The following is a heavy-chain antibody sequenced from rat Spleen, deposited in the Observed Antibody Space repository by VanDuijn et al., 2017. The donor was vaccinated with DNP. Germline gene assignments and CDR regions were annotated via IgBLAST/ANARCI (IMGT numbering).Heavy chain of an antibody. Sequence: EVQLVESGGGLVQPGRSLKLSCAASGFTFSNYYMAWVRQAPTKGLEWVAYITTGGGNTYYRDSVKGRFTISRDNAKNTLYLQMDSLRSEDTATYYCTRGISIAAISTFDYWGQGVMVTVSS. D-gene: IGHD1-2*01. CDR1: GFTFSNYY. J-gene: IGHJ2*01. CDR3: TRGISIAAISTFDY. V-gene: IGHV5-27*01. CDR2: ITTGGGNT.